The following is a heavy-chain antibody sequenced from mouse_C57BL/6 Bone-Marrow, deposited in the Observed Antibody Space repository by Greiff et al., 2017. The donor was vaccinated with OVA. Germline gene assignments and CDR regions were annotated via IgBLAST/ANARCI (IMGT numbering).Heavy chain of an antibody. CDR2: IYPRDGST. CDR1: GYTFTSYD. D-gene: IGHD2-5*01. V-gene: IGHV1-85*01. CDR3: AVSYYSKYVRFAY. J-gene: IGHJ3*01. Sequence: QVQLQPSGPELVKPGASVKLSCKASGYTFTSYDINWVKQRPGQGLEWIGWIYPRDGSTKYNEKFKGKATLTVDTSSSTAYMELHSLTSEDSAVYFCAVSYYSKYVRFAYWGQGTLVTVSA.